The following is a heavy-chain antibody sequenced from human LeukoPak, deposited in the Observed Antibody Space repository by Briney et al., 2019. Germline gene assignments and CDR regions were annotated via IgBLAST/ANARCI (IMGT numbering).Heavy chain of an antibody. CDR2: ISGSGRST. J-gene: IGHJ4*02. V-gene: IGHV3-23*01. CDR1: GFPFSSYA. Sequence: PGGSLRLSCAASGFPFSSYAMSWVRQAPGKGLEWVSGISGSGRSTYYADSVKGRFTISRDNSKNTLYLQMNSLRAEDTAVYYCAKPTNYYDTSGYSYYFDSWGQGTLVTVSS. D-gene: IGHD3-22*01. CDR3: AKPTNYYDTSGYSYYFDS.